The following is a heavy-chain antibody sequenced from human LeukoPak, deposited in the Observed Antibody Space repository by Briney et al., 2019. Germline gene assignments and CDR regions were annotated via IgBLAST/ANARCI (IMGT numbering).Heavy chain of an antibody. CDR2: IYNSETI. Sequence: SETLSLTCTVSGGSINSYYWSWIRQPPGKGLEWLGYIYNSETIDYNPSLTSRVTISLDTSKNQVSLKLTSVTAADTAVYYCVRVGGASSILSAFDIWGQGTMATVSS. V-gene: IGHV4-59*01. J-gene: IGHJ3*02. CDR3: VRVGGASSILSAFDI. D-gene: IGHD6-6*01. CDR1: GGSINSYY.